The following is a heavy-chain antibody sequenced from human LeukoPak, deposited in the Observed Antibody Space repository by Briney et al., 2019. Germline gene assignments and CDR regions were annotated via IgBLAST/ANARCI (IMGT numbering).Heavy chain of an antibody. V-gene: IGHV1-69*06. CDR2: IIPIFGTA. CDR3: ARGQPSHSRGWYDRFDY. D-gene: IGHD6-19*01. Sequence: ASVKVSCKASGGTFSSYAISWVRQAPGQGLEWTGGIIPIFGTANYAQKFQGRVTITADKSTSTAYMELSSLRSEDTAVYYCARGQPSHSRGWYDRFDYWGQGTLVTVSS. J-gene: IGHJ4*02. CDR1: GGTFSSYA.